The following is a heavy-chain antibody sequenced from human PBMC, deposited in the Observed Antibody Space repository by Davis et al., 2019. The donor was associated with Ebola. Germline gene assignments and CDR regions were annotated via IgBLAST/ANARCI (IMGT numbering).Heavy chain of an antibody. CDR3: ARVINFDWLFVGYYFDY. CDR1: GFTFSSYS. CDR2: ISSSGSTI. D-gene: IGHD3-9*01. J-gene: IGHJ4*02. V-gene: IGHV3-48*04. Sequence: GGSLRLSCAASGFTFSSYSMSWIRQAPGKGLEWVSYISSSGSTIYYADSVKGRFTISRDNAKNSLYLQMNSLRAEDTAVYYCARVINFDWLFVGYYFDYWGQGTLVTVSS.